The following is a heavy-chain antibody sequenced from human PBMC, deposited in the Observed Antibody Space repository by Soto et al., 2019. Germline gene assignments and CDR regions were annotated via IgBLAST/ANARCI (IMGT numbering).Heavy chain of an antibody. V-gene: IGHV2-5*02. CDR3: VPKGGGDRILDY. CDR2: IYWDDDK. J-gene: IGHJ4*02. D-gene: IGHD3-16*01. CDR1: GFSLSTSGVG. Sequence: SGPTLVNPTQTLTLTCTFSGFSLSTSGVGVGWIRQPPGEALEWLALIYWDDDKRYSPSLKSRLTITKDTSKNQVVLTMTNMDPVDTATYYRVPKGGGDRILDYWGQGTLVTVSS.